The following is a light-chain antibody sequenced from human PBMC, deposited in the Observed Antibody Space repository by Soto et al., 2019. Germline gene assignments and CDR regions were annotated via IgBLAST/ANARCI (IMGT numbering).Light chain of an antibody. V-gene: IGKV3-15*01. CDR1: QSVSSN. J-gene: IGKJ4*01. CDR3: QQYNNWPHT. Sequence: EIVMTQSPATLSVSPGERATLSCRASQSVSSNLAWYQQKSGQGPRLLIYGASRRATGIPAKFSGSDSGTEFTLTISSLQSEDFAVYYCQQYNNWPHTFGGGTKVEIK. CDR2: GAS.